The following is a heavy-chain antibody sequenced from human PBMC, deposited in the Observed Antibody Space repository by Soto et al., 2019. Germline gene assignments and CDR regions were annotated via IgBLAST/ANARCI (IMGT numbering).Heavy chain of an antibody. V-gene: IGHV1-18*01. CDR1: GYTFTSYG. D-gene: IGHD2-21*01. J-gene: IGHJ5*02. Sequence: QVQLVQSGAEVKKPGASVKVSCKASGYTFTSYGISWVRQAPGQGLEWMGWISAYNGNTNYAQKLQGRVTMTTDTSTSTAYMELRSLRSDDPALYDWARGLTISSPSWFDPWGQGTLVTVSS. CDR2: ISAYNGNT. CDR3: ARGLTISSPSWFDP.